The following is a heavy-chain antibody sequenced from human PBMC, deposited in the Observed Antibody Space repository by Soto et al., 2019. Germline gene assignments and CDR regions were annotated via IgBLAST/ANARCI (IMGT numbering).Heavy chain of an antibody. CDR2: IYTSGIT. V-gene: IGHV3-53*01. CDR1: GFTVNDNY. Sequence: PGGSLRLSCAVSGFTVNDNYLNWVRQAPGKGLEWVSVIYTSGITYYADSVKGRFTISRDNSKNTVYLQMDSLRDEDTAVYYCTRGTVHYTDTTGYFLYDYWGQGTLVTAPQ. CDR3: TRGTVHYTDTTGYFLYDY. J-gene: IGHJ4*02. D-gene: IGHD3-22*01.